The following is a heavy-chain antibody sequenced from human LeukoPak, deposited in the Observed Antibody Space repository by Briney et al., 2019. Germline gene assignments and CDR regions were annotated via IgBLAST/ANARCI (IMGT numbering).Heavy chain of an antibody. Sequence: ASVKVSCKASGYTFTSYYMHWVRQAPGQGLEWMGIINPSGGSTSYAQKFQGRVTITADKSTGTAYMELSSLRSEDTAVYYCARSAGSAATFDYWGQGTLVTVSS. CDR3: ARSAGSAATFDY. CDR2: INPSGGST. CDR1: GYTFTSYY. D-gene: IGHD2-15*01. J-gene: IGHJ4*02. V-gene: IGHV1-46*01.